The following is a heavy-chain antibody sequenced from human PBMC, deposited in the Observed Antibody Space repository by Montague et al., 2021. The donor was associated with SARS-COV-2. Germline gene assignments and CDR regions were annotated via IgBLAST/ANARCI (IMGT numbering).Heavy chain of an antibody. D-gene: IGHD3-10*01. V-gene: IGHV3-7*03. Sequence: SLRLSCAASGFAFSSYWMTWVRQAPGKGLEWVANIKQDGSGEYYMDSVKGRFTISRDNGKNSVFLQMNSLRAEDTAVYYCASTGSGSYWGQGTRVTVSS. J-gene: IGHJ4*02. CDR2: IKQDGSGE. CDR3: ASTGSGSY. CDR1: GFAFSSYW.